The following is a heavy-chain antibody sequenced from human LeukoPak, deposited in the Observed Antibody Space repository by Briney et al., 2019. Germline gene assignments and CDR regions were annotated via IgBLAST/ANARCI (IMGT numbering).Heavy chain of an antibody. D-gene: IGHD5-24*01. V-gene: IGHV4-34*01. Sequence: SETLSLTCAVYGGSFSASYWSWVRQSPGKGLEWVGEINQNGDTNYNPSLKSRLTISVDTSQNQFSLKLISVTAADTAVYYCASARWDFWGQGVLVTVSS. CDR2: INQNGDT. CDR3: ASARWDF. J-gene: IGHJ4*02. CDR1: GGSFSASY.